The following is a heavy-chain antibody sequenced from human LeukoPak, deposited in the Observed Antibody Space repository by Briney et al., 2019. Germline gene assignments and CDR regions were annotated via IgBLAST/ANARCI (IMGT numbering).Heavy chain of an antibody. D-gene: IGHD2-15*01. V-gene: IGHV3-30*02. CDR2: IRYDGSNK. Sequence: HPGGSLRLSCAASGFTFSSDGMHWVRQAPGKGREGVAFIRYDGSNKYYADSVKGRFTISRDNSKNTLYLQMNSLRAEDTAVYHCAKDLGGAFDIWGQGTMVTVSS. J-gene: IGHJ3*02. CDR3: AKDLGGAFDI. CDR1: GFTFSSDG.